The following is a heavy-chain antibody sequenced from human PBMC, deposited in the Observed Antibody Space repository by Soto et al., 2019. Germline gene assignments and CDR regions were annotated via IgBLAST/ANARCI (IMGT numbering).Heavy chain of an antibody. CDR1: GYTLTGYY. V-gene: IGHV1-2*04. CDR3: ARVIGGLSSGWHYYFDY. D-gene: IGHD6-19*01. CDR2: INPNSGGT. J-gene: IGHJ4*02. Sequence: GASVKVSCKASGYTLTGYYMHWVRQAPGQGLEWMGWINPNSGGTNYAQKFQGWVTMTRDTSISTAYMELSRLRSDDTAVYYCARVIGGLSSGWHYYFDYWGQGTLVTVSS.